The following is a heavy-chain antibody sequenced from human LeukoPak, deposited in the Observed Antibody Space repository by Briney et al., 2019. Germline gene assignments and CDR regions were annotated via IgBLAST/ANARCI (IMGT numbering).Heavy chain of an antibody. V-gene: IGHV3-7*01. J-gene: IGHJ6*03. CDR3: ATRYCTIPACRASSYHCMDN. Sequence: GGSLRLSCEASEFTFSSYWMTWVRQAPGKGLEWVANIKQDGSEAYYVDSVKGRFTVSRDNAKNSLYLQLNSLGAEDTAVYYCATRYCTIPACRASSYHCMDNWGKGTTVTVSS. CDR1: EFTFSSYW. CDR2: IKQDGSEA. D-gene: IGHD2-8*01.